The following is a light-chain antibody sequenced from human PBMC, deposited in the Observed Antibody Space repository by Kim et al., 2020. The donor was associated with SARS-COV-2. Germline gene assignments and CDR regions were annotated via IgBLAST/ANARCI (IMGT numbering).Light chain of an antibody. CDR1: HEISVY. CDR2: AES. V-gene: IGKV1-27*01. J-gene: IGKJ1*01. Sequence: DIQMTQSPSALSASVGDRVTITCRASHEISVYLAWYQHKPGKPPKVLVYAESALHSGAPSRFSGSGSGTHFTLTISNLQPEDVATYNCLKHSSATWTFGQGTKVDIK. CDR3: LKHSSATWT.